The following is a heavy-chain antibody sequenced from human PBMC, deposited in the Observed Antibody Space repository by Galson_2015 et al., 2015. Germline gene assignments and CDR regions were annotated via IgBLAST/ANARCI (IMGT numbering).Heavy chain of an antibody. Sequence: SLRLSCAASGFTFSSYWMHWVRQAPGKGLVWVSRINSDGSSTSYADSVKGRFTISRDHAKNTLYLQMNSLRAEDTAVYYCARDRTAAASFDYWGQGTLVTVSS. V-gene: IGHV3-74*01. CDR3: ARDRTAAASFDY. J-gene: IGHJ4*02. D-gene: IGHD6-13*01. CDR2: INSDGSST. CDR1: GFTFSSYW.